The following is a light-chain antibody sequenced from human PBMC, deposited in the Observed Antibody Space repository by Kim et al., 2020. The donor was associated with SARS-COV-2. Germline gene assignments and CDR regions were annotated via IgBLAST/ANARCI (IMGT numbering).Light chain of an antibody. CDR1: QDIDNS. Sequence: ASVGDRVTITCQATQDIDNSLNWFQQKPGKAPKLLIYDASSLETGVPPRFSGSGSGTHFSFTISSLQPEDIATYYCQHYDSLPITFGQGTRLEIK. CDR2: DAS. CDR3: QHYDSLPIT. V-gene: IGKV1-33*01. J-gene: IGKJ5*01.